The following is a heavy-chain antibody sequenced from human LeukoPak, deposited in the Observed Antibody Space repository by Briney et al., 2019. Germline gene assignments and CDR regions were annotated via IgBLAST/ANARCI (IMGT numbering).Heavy chain of an antibody. J-gene: IGHJ4*02. Sequence: ASVKVSCKASGGTFSSYAISWVRQAPGQGLEWMGWINPNSGGTNYAQKFQGRVTMTRDTSISTAYMELSRLRSDDTAVYYCARPGIAVTDWGQGTLVTVSS. CDR2: INPNSGGT. CDR3: ARPGIAVTD. V-gene: IGHV1-2*02. CDR1: GGTFSSYA. D-gene: IGHD6-19*01.